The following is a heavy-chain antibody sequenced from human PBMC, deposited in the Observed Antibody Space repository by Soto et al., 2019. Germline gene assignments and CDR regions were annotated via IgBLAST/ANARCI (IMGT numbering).Heavy chain of an antibody. Sequence: QITLKASGPTLVKPTQNLTLTGTFSGFSLSTSGVGVGWIRQPPGKALEWHALIYWDDDKRYSPSLSSRLTITKDTSKNQVVLKVTDMDPVDTATYYCAHSRWPPGWFDPWGQGTLVTVSS. CDR3: AHSRWPPGWFDP. D-gene: IGHD2-15*01. CDR2: IYWDDDK. J-gene: IGHJ5*02. CDR1: GFSLSTSGVG. V-gene: IGHV2-5*02.